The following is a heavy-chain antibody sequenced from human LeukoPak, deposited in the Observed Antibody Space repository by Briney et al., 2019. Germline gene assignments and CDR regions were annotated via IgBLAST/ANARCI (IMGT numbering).Heavy chain of an antibody. D-gene: IGHD6-19*01. CDR1: GSTFSSYS. CDR2: ISSSSSYI. Sequence: GGSLRLSCAASGSTFSSYSMNWVRQAPGKGLEWVSSISSSSSYIYYADPVKGRLTISRDNAKNSLYLQMNSLRAEDTAVYYCARGPSYSSGWYGGRNWFDPWGRGTLVTVSS. J-gene: IGHJ5*02. V-gene: IGHV3-21*01. CDR3: ARGPSYSSGWYGGRNWFDP.